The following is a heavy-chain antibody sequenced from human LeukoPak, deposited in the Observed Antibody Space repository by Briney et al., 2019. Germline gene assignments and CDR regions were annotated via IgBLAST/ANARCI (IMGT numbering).Heavy chain of an antibody. CDR2: INPNSGDT. J-gene: IGHJ4*02. D-gene: IGHD2/OR15-2a*01. CDR3: ARDGSMSTRAPGGVPDY. V-gene: IGHV1-2*02. CDR1: GYTFTDYY. Sequence: ASVKVSCKASGYTFTDYYMHWVRQAPGQGLEWMGWINPNSGDTYYAPKFQGRVTMTRDTSISTAYMELSRLRSDDTAVYYCARDGSMSTRAPGGVPDYWGQGTLVTVSS.